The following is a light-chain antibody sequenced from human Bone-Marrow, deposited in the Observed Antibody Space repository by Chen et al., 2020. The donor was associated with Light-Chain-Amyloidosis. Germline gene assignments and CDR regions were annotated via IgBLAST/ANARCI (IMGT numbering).Light chain of an antibody. CDR3: CSFAGGVVP. Sequence: QSVLSQPASAYGSPGEAITTPCTGAGNDVGIYKLVSWYQHHPGKAPKLIIYEATARPSGVSTRFSGSQSGNTASLTISGLQAEDEADYYCCSFAGGVVPFGGGTKVTVL. J-gene: IGLJ2*01. CDR2: EAT. V-gene: IGLV2-23*01. CDR1: GNDVGIYKL.